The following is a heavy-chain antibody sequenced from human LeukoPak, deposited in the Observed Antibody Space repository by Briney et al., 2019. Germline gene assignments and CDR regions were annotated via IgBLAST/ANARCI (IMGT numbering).Heavy chain of an antibody. CDR1: GFSFSSYA. Sequence: GGSLRLSCAASGFSFSSYAMTWVRQAPGKGLEWVSAISGSGGTYYADSVKGRFTISRDNSKNTLFLQMNSLRAEDTAVYYCGKSDIILVYQPGSWSDPWGQGTLVTVSS. CDR2: ISGSGGT. D-gene: IGHD2-8*01. V-gene: IGHV3-23*01. J-gene: IGHJ5*02. CDR3: GKSDIILVYQPGSWSDP.